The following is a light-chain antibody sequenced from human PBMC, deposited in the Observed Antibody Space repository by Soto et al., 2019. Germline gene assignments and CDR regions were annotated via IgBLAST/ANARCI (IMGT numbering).Light chain of an antibody. J-gene: IGLJ1*01. Sequence: QSALAQPASVSGSPGQSITISCTGTSSDVGGYNYVSWYQQHPGKAPKLMIYEVSNRPSGVSNRFSGSKSGNTASLTISGLQAEDEADYYCSSYTSSSTPHYVFGTGTKVTVL. CDR1: SSDVGGYNY. CDR3: SSYTSSSTPHYV. CDR2: EVS. V-gene: IGLV2-14*01.